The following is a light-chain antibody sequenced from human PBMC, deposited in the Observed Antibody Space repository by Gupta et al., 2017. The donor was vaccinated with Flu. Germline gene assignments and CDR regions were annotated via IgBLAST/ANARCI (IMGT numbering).Light chain of an antibody. CDR3: GTWDHSLSSWV. CDR1: DSNVGNNY. CDR2: ENN. Sequence: QSVLTQPPSVSAAPGQKVPISCSGSDSNVGNNYVSWYQQLPGTAPKLLIYENNNRPSGIPGRFSGSKSGSSVTLGITGLQAGDEAVYYCGTWDHSLSSWVFGGGTKLTVV. V-gene: IGLV1-51*02. J-gene: IGLJ3*02.